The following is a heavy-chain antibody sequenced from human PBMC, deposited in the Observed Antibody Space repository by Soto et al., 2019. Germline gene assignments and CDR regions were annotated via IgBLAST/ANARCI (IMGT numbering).Heavy chain of an antibody. Sequence: SETLSLTCTVSGVSVSSNNYYWTWIRQPPGRGLEWIGYIYSSGAAYYNPSLKSRLTISSDTSKNHFSLKLNSLTAADTAVYYCARALYLHDYGDYYFDYWGQGSLVTVSS. D-gene: IGHD4-17*01. CDR1: GVSVSSNNYY. J-gene: IGHJ4*02. V-gene: IGHV4-30-4*08. CDR3: ARALYLHDYGDYYFDY. CDR2: IYSSGAA.